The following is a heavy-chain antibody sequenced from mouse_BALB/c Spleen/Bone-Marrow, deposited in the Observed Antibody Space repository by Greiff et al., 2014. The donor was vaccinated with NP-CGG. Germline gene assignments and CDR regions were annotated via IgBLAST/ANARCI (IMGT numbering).Heavy chain of an antibody. CDR1: GYTFTRYW. D-gene: IGHD1-1*01. CDR2: IDPSDSET. Sequence: QVQVKESGAELVRPGASVKLSCKASGYTFTRYWVKWGKQRPGQGLEWIGMIDPSDSETHYNQMFKDKATLTVDKSSSTAYMQLSSLTSEDSAVYYCAREEITTVVAPAYWGQGTLVTVSA. CDR3: AREEITTVVAPAY. V-gene: IGHV1-61*01. J-gene: IGHJ3*01.